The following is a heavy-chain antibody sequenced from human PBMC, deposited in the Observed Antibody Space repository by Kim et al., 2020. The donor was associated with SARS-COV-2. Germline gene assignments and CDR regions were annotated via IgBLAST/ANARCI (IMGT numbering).Heavy chain of an antibody. D-gene: IGHD3-16*01. J-gene: IGHJ6*02. V-gene: IGHV3-15*01. CDR2: IKSAGDGGTT. CDR3: NTAPYADHYYYGMDV. CDR1: GFTFTNAW. Sequence: GGSLRLSCAASGFTFTNAWMSWVRQAPGKGLEWVGRIKSAGDGGTTDYAAPVKGRFTISRDDSENTMYLQMNSLKTEDTGVYYCNTAPYADHYYYGMDVWGQGTTVTVSS.